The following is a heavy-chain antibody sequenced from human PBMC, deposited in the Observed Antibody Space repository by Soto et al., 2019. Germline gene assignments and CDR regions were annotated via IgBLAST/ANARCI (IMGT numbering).Heavy chain of an antibody. CDR3: ARSVISTGGSYKGLTRLHYFDT. CDR2: IYYSGST. D-gene: IGHD3-3*01. J-gene: IGHJ4*02. Sequence: SETLSLTCTVSGGSISSYYWSWIRQPPGKGLEWIGYIYYSGSTNYNPSLKSRVTLSLDESKNEFSLNVDSVTAADTAVYYCARSVISTGGSYKGLTRLHYFDTWGPGTLVTVSS. CDR1: GGSISSYY. V-gene: IGHV4-59*12.